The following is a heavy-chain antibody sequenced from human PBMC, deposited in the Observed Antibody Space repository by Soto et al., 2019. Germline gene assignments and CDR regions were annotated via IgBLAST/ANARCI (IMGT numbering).Heavy chain of an antibody. CDR2: TSYDGSNK. V-gene: IGHV3-30-3*01. Sequence: GGSLRLSCAASGFTFSSYAMHWVRQAPGTGLEWVAVTSYDGSNKYYADSVKGRFTISRDNSKNTLYLQMNSLRAEDTAVYYCASSYYYDSSGLNWFDPWGQGTLVTVSS. CDR3: ASSYYYDSSGLNWFDP. CDR1: GFTFSSYA. D-gene: IGHD3-22*01. J-gene: IGHJ5*02.